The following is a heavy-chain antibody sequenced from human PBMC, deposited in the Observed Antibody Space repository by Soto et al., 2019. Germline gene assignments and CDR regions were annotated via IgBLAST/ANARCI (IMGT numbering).Heavy chain of an antibody. D-gene: IGHD5-18*01. CDR2: ISYSSATI. V-gene: IGHV3-48*02. CDR3: ARDSSKYTYGSFYFDY. J-gene: IGHJ4*02. Sequence: LRLSCAASGFTFSNYGINWVRQAPGRGLEWISFISYSSATIHYADSVRGRFTISRDNANNSLYLEMSSLRDEDTAVYFCARDSSKYTYGSFYFDYWGQGTLVTVSS. CDR1: GFTFSNYG.